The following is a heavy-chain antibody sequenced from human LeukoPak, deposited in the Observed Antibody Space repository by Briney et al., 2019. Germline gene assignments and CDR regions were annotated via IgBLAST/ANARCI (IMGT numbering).Heavy chain of an antibody. CDR3: ARGSHFTDY. CDR2: IYTSGST. CDR1: GGTISSGSYY. V-gene: IGHV4-61*02. D-gene: IGHD3-3*02. J-gene: IGHJ4*02. Sequence: SETLSLTCTVSGGTISSGSYYWSWIRQPAGKGLEWIGRIYTSGSTNYNPSLKSRVTISVDTSKNQFSLKLSSVTAADTAVYYCARGSHFTDYWGQGTLVTVSS.